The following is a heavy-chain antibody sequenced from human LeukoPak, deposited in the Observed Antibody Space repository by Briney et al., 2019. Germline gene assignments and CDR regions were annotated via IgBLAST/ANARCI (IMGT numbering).Heavy chain of an antibody. V-gene: IGHV4-38-2*02. CDR3: ATMMYGSGNYYNSDY. CDR1: NYSISRTYH. D-gene: IGHD3-10*01. CDR2: IYHSGTT. Sequence: SETLSLTCSVSNYSISRTYHWGWIRQPPGKGLEWIGTIYHSGTTYYSPSLKSRVTISIHTSKNQFSLRLSSVTAADTAVYYCATMMYGSGNYYNSDYWGQGTLVTVSS. J-gene: IGHJ4*02.